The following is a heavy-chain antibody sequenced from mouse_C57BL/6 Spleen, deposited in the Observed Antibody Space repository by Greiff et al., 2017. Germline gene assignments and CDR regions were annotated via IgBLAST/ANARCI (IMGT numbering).Heavy chain of an antibody. Sequence: QVQLQQPGAELVKPGASVKLSCKASGYTFTSYWMQWVKQRPGQGLEWIGEIDPSDSYTNYNQKFKGKATLTVDTSSSTAYMQLSSLTSEDSAVYYCARIYYDGSSYERNYAMDYWGQGTSVTVSS. CDR2: IDPSDSYT. D-gene: IGHD1-1*01. J-gene: IGHJ4*01. CDR1: GYTFTSYW. CDR3: ARIYYDGSSYERNYAMDY. V-gene: IGHV1-50*01.